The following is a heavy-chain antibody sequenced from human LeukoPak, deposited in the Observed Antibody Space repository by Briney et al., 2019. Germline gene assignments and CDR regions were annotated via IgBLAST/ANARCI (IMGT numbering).Heavy chain of an antibody. CDR3: ARAYNGYDFRDSLGYYYYMDV. D-gene: IGHD5-12*01. CDR1: GFTFSSYG. CDR2: IRYDGSYK. Sequence: GGSLRLSCAASGFTFSSYGMHWVRQAPGKGLDWVAFIRYDGSYKYYADSVKGRFTISRDDSKNTLNLQMNNLRAEDTAVYYCARAYNGYDFRDSLGYYYYMDVWGKGTTVTISS. J-gene: IGHJ6*03. V-gene: IGHV3-30*02.